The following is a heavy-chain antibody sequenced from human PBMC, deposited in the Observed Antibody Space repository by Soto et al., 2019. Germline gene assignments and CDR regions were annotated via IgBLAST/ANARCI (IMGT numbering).Heavy chain of an antibody. CDR3: ARVNPNWSDAFDI. D-gene: IGHD1-1*01. CDR1: GGSISSGGYY. Sequence: LSLTCIVSGGSISSGGYYWSRIRQHPGKGLEWIGYIYYSGSTYYNPSLKSRVTISVDTSKNQFSLKLSSVTAADTAVYYCARVNPNWSDAFDIWGQGTMVTVSS. J-gene: IGHJ3*02. V-gene: IGHV4-31*03. CDR2: IYYSGST.